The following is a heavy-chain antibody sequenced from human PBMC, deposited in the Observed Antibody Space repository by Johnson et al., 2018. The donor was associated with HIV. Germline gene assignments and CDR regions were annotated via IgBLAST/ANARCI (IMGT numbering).Heavy chain of an antibody. CDR2: IRYDGNNK. Sequence: ESGGGLVQPGGSLRLSCAASGITFSSSGMNWVRQAPGKGLEWVSFIRYDGNNKYYTDSVKGRFTISRDNSKNTLYLQMNSLRAEDTAVYYCAKDTRRKLVMITFGGVIAYHWGQGTMVTVSS. J-gene: IGHJ3*01. CDR3: AKDTRRKLVMITFGGVIAYH. V-gene: IGHV3-30*02. D-gene: IGHD3-16*02. CDR1: GITFSSSG.